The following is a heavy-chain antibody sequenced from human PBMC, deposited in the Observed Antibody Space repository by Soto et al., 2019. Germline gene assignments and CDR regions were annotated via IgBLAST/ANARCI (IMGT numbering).Heavy chain of an antibody. D-gene: IGHD3-9*01. CDR2: INDRGSI. Sequence: QVQLQQWGAGPLRPLETLSLTCGVSGGSFSGYYWAWIRQSPGKGLEGIGEINDRGSINYKPSLKSRVSISVDTSKNHYSLNLRSVTAADTAVYYCARESHDILTGPPWVWYF. V-gene: IGHV4-34*01. CDR3: ARESHDILTGPPWVWYF. CDR1: GGSFSGYY. J-gene: IGHJ2*01.